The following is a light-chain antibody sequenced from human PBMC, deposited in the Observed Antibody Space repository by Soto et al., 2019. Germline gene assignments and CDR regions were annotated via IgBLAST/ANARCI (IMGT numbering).Light chain of an antibody. Sequence: EIVLTQSPGTLSLSPGERATLSCRASQSVPKTYLAWYQQKPGQAPRLLMFGISTRATDIPDKFSGSGSGTDFTLTISRVEPGDSAVYSCQQYGTLPWTFGQGTKVEIK. CDR3: QQYGTLPWT. CDR2: GIS. V-gene: IGKV3-20*01. CDR1: QSVPKTY. J-gene: IGKJ1*01.